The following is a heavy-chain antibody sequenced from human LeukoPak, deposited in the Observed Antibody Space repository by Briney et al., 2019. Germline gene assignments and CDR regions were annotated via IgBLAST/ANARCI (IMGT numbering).Heavy chain of an antibody. CDR1: GGSFSDYF. CDR3: ARRGARSYSSSWYQEDV. CDR2: INHSGST. D-gene: IGHD6-13*01. Sequence: SETLSLTCAVYGGSFSDYFWSWIRQPPGKGLEWIGEINHSGSTNYNPSLKSRVTISVDTSKNQFSLKLSSVTAADTAVYYCARRGARSYSSSWYQEDVWGQGTTVTVSS. V-gene: IGHV4-34*01. J-gene: IGHJ6*02.